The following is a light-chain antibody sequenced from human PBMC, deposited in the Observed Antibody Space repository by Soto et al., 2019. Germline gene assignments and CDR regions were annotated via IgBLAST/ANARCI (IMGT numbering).Light chain of an antibody. CDR3: AAWDDSLSGYV. V-gene: IGLV1-44*01. CDR1: SSNIGSNT. J-gene: IGLJ1*01. Sequence: QSVLTQPPSASGTPGQRVTISCSGSSSNIGSNTVSWYQQLPGTAPRLLIYSNNQRPSGVPDRFSGSKSGTSASLAISGLRSEDEADYYCAAWDDSLSGYVFGTGTKLTVL. CDR2: SNN.